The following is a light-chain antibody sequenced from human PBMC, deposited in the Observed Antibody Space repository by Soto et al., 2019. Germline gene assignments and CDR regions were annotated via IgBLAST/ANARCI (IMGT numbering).Light chain of an antibody. CDR2: GAS. CDR3: QQYGSSHSIT. V-gene: IGKV3-20*01. Sequence: EIVLTQSPGTLSLSPGERATLSCRASQSVSSSYLAWYQQKPGQAPRLLIYGASSRATGIPARFSGSGSGTDFTLTISRLEPEDFAVYYCQQYGSSHSITFGQGTRLEIK. J-gene: IGKJ5*01. CDR1: QSVSSSY.